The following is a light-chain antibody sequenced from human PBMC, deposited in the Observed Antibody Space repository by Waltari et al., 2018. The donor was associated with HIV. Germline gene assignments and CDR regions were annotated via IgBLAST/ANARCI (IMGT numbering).Light chain of an antibody. V-gene: IGKV1-33*01. Sequence: DIQMTQSPPSLSASVGARVTITCQANQDIRKSLNWFQQKPGKAPNVLIYDASTLATGVPSRFSGNGSGTDFTLTISSLQPEDAATYYCQQFDDVAITFGQGTRLDIK. CDR1: QDIRKS. J-gene: IGKJ5*01. CDR2: DAS. CDR3: QQFDDVAIT.